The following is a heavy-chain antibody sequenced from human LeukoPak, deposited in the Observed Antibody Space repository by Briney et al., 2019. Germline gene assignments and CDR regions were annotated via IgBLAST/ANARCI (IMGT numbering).Heavy chain of an antibody. CDR3: ARAEYYYGSLDI. Sequence: SETLSLTCTVSGGSISSGDYYWRWIRQPPGKGLEWLGYIYYSGSTYYNPSLKSRVTISVDTSKDQFSLKLSSVTAADTAVYYCARAEYYYGSLDIWGQGTMVTVSS. V-gene: IGHV4-30-4*08. D-gene: IGHD3-10*01. J-gene: IGHJ3*02. CDR1: GGSISSGDYY. CDR2: IYYSGST.